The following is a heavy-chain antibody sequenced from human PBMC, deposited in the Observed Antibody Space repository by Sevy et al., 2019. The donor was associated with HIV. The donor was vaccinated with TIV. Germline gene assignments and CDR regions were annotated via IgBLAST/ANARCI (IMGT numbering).Heavy chain of an antibody. CDR2: INPDSGVT. D-gene: IGHD4-17*01. Sequence: ASVKVSCKASGYMFTDYYIHWVRQAPGQGLEWMAWINPDSGVTNYAQRFQGEVTVTRDTSISTAYMELSRLRSNDTAIYYCAILTTKPTSDLYGMDVWGLGTTVTVSS. V-gene: IGHV1-2*02. J-gene: IGHJ6*02. CDR3: AILTTKPTSDLYGMDV. CDR1: GYMFTDYY.